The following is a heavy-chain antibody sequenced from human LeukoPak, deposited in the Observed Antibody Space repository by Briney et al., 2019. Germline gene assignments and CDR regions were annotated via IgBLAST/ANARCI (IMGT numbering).Heavy chain of an antibody. V-gene: IGHV3-23*01. J-gene: IGHJ4*02. Sequence: GGSLRLSCAASGFTFSSYAMSWVRQAPGKGLEWVSAISGSGGSTYYADSVKGRFTISRDNSKNTLYLQMNSLRVEDTAVYYCVGGGPGSYRGDDYWGQGTLVTVSS. CDR2: ISGSGGST. CDR1: GFTFSSYA. CDR3: VGGGPGSYRGDDY. D-gene: IGHD3-16*02.